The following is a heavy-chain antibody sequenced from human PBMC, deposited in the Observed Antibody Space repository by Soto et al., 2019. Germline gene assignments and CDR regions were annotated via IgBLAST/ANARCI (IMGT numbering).Heavy chain of an antibody. CDR1: GGSFSGYY. V-gene: IGHV4-34*01. D-gene: IGHD6-6*01. Sequence: NPSETLSLTCAVYGGSFSGYYWSWIRQPPGKGLEWIGEINHSGSTNYNPSLKSRVTISVDTSKNQFSLKLSSVTAADTAVYYCARGLEQLPPNFDYWGQGTLVTVSS. J-gene: IGHJ4*02. CDR2: INHSGST. CDR3: ARGLEQLPPNFDY.